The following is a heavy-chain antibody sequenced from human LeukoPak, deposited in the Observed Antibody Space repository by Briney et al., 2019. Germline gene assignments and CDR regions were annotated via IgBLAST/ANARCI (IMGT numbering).Heavy chain of an antibody. D-gene: IGHD3-10*01. CDR3: ARVGSGSYYNYYYYMDV. Sequence: SVKVSCKASGGTFSSYAISWVRQAPGQGLEWMGGIIPIFGTANYAQEFQGRVTITADESTSTAYMELRSLRSDDTAVYYCARVGSGSYYNYYYYMDVWGKGTTVTVSS. CDR2: IIPIFGTA. CDR1: GGTFSSYA. V-gene: IGHV1-69*13. J-gene: IGHJ6*03.